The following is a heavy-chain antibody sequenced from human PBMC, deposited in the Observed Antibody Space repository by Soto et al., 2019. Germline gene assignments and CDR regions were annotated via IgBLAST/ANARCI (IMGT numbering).Heavy chain of an antibody. D-gene: IGHD6-13*01. Sequence: GGSLRLSCAASGFTFSSYWMHWVRQAPGKGLVWVSRINSDGSSTTYADSVKGRFTISRDNSKNTLYLQMNSLRAEDTAVYYCARPPPGTFYDYWGQGTLVTVSS. V-gene: IGHV3-74*01. J-gene: IGHJ4*02. CDR1: GFTFSSYW. CDR3: ARPPPGTFYDY. CDR2: INSDGSST.